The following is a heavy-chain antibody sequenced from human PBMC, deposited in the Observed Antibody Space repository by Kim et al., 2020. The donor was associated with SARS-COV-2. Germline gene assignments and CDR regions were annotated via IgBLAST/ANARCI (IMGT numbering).Heavy chain of an antibody. CDR3: ARDRNSGYDLGGGWFDP. D-gene: IGHD5-12*01. CDR2: IYYSGST. J-gene: IGHJ5*02. CDR1: GGSISSGDYY. V-gene: IGHV4-30-4*01. Sequence: SETLSLTCTVSGGSISSGDYYWSWIRQPPGKGLEWIGYIYYSGSTYYNPSLKSRVTISVDTSKNQFSLKLSSVTAAATAVYYCARDRNSGYDLGGGWFDPWGQGTLVTVSA.